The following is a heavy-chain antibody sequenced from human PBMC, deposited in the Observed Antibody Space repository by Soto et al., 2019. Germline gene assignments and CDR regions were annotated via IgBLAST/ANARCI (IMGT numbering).Heavy chain of an antibody. D-gene: IGHD2-21*01. J-gene: IGHJ4*02. CDR3: ATRPPGGGYFGVFDY. Sequence: PSETLSLTCAVSGGSISSGGYSWSWIRQPPGKGLEWIGYIYHSGSTYYNPSLKSRVTISVDRSKNQFSLKLNAVTAADTAVYYSATRPPGGGYFGVFDYWSQGTLATVSS. V-gene: IGHV4-30-2*01. CDR2: IYHSGST. CDR1: GGSISSGGYS.